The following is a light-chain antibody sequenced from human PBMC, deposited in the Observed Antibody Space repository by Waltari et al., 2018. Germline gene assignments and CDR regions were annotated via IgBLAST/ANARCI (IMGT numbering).Light chain of an antibody. CDR3: QQRSDWLLT. CDR1: QCVSSY. Sequence: VFTQSRATLSLGRRRRDTLSCRASQCVSSYLAWYQQKSGQAPRLPIYDASNRATGIPARFSGGGSGTDFTLTISSLEPEDFAVYYCQQRSDWLLTFGGGTKVEIK. CDR2: DAS. J-gene: IGKJ4*01. V-gene: IGKV3-11*01.